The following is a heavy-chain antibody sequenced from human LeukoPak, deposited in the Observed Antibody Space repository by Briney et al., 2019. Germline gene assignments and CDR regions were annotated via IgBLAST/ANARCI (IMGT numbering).Heavy chain of an antibody. Sequence: GGSLRLSCAASGFTFSSYAMHWVRQAPGKGLEWVAVISYDGSNKYYADSVKGRFTISRDNSKNTLYLQMNSLRAEDTAVYFCAKNKRSRWLHDAFDIWGQGTLITVSS. J-gene: IGHJ3*02. CDR1: GFTFSSYA. V-gene: IGHV3-30*04. CDR3: AKNKRSRWLHDAFDI. D-gene: IGHD6-13*01. CDR2: ISYDGSNK.